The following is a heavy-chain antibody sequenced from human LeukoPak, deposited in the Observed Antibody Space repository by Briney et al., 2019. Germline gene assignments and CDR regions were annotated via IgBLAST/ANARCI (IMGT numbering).Heavy chain of an antibody. CDR3: VRANKGIAVSAAFDI. D-gene: IGHD6-19*01. V-gene: IGHV6-1*01. CDR1: GDSVSSNTAT. CDR2: TYYRSKWST. J-gene: IGHJ3*02. Sequence: SQTLSLTCAISGDSVSSNTATWNWIRQSPSRGLEWLGRTYYRSKWSTDYAVSVKSRININPDTSKNQFSLHLNSVSPEDTAVYYCVRANKGIAVSAAFDIWGQGTMVTVSS.